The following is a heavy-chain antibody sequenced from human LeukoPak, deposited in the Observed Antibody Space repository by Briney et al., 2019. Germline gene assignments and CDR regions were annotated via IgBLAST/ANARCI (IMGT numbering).Heavy chain of an antibody. CDR1: GFTLSSYA. CDR3: ARDPYCSSTSCYGNWFDP. J-gene: IGHJ5*02. Sequence: PGGSLRLSCAASGFTLSSYAMHWVRQAPGKGLEWVAVISYDGSNKYYADSVKGRFTISRDNSKNTLYLQMNSLRAEDTAVYYCARDPYCSSTSCYGNWFDPWGQGTLVTVSS. V-gene: IGHV3-30*04. CDR2: ISYDGSNK. D-gene: IGHD2-2*01.